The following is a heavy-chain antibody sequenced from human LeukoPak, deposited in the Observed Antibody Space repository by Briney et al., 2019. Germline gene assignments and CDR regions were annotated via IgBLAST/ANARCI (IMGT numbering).Heavy chain of an antibody. CDR3: ARVGTIAAPGNYYYYMDV. V-gene: IGHV4-38-2*02. D-gene: IGHD6-13*01. J-gene: IGHJ6*03. Sequence: SETLSLTCTVSGYSISSGYYWGWIRQPPGKGLEWIGSIYHSGSTYYNPSLKSRVTISVDTSKNQFSLKLSSVTAADTAVYYCARVGTIAAPGNYYYYMDVWGKGTTVTISS. CDR2: IYHSGST. CDR1: GYSISSGYY.